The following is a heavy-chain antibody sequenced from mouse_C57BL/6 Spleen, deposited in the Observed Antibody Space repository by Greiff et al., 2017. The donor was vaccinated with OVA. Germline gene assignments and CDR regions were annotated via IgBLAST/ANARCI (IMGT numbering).Heavy chain of an antibody. V-gene: IGHV1-82*01. J-gene: IGHJ3*01. CDR2: IYPGDGDT. Sequence: QVQLKESGPELVKPGASVKISCKASGYAFSSSWMNWVKQRPGKGLEWIGRIYPGDGDTNYNGKFKGKATLTADKSSSTAYMQLSSLTSEDSAVYFCAKMDGYYTFAYWGQGTLVTVSA. D-gene: IGHD2-3*01. CDR1: GYAFSSSW. CDR3: AKMDGYYTFAY.